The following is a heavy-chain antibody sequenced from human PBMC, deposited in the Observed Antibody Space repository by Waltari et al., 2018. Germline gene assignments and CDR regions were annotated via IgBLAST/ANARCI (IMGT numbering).Heavy chain of an antibody. CDR2: IYQDGSP. D-gene: IGHD3-16*02. V-gene: IGHV4-34*01. J-gene: IGHJ6*03. CDR3: ARAPFGGYDYVGGTYRYFYYYMDV. Sequence: QVRLQQWGTGLLKPSETLSLTCAVYGESFSGLYWSWIRQPPGKGLEWIGEIYQDGSPNSTPALKGRVTMSVDTSKNQFSLNLRSVTAADTAVYYCARAPFGGYDYVGGTYRYFYYYMDVWGKGTTVAVSS. CDR1: GESFSGLY.